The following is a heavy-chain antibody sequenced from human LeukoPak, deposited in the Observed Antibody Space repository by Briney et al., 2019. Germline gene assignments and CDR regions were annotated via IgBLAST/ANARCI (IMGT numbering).Heavy chain of an antibody. CDR2: TYYRSKWYN. J-gene: IGHJ4*02. V-gene: IGHV6-1*01. D-gene: IGHD1-26*01. CDR3: ARDFSGGEVGANRPLDY. CDR1: GDIVSSNSAA. Sequence: PSQTLSLTCAISGDIVSSNSAAWNWIRQSPSRGLEWLVRTYYRSKWYNDYAVSVKSRITINPDTSKNQFSLQLNSVTPEDTAVYYCARDFSGGEVGANRPLDYWGQGTLVTVSS.